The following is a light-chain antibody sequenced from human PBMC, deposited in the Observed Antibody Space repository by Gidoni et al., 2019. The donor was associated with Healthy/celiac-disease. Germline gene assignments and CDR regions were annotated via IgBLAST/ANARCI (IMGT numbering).Light chain of an antibody. Sequence: EIVLTQSPGTLSLSPGERATLSCRASQSVSSSYLAWYQQKPGQAPRLLIYGASSRATGIPDRFSGSGSGTDCTLTISRLEPEDFAVYYCQQYGSSPRFGQGTKVEIK. CDR2: GAS. V-gene: IGKV3-20*01. CDR1: QSVSSSY. CDR3: QQYGSSPR. J-gene: IGKJ1*01.